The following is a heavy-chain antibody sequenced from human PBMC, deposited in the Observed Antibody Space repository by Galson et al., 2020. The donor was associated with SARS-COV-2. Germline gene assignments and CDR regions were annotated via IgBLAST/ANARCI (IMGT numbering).Heavy chain of an antibody. Sequence: ETSETLSLTCTVSGGSIKNYYWSWIRQHPGKGPEWIGFIYYTGSTNYNPSLKNRVTISVDTSENQVSLKLNSVTASDTAVYYCARTMVVVSYHMDVWGQGTAGAVSS. J-gene: IGHJ6*02. V-gene: IGHV4-59*08. D-gene: IGHD3-22*01. CDR2: IYYTGST. CDR3: ARTMVVVSYHMDV. CDR1: GGSIKNYY.